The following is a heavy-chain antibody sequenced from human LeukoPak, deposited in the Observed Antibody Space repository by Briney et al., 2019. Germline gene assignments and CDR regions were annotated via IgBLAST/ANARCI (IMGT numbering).Heavy chain of an antibody. CDR1: GFTFSSYG. J-gene: IGHJ4*02. V-gene: IGHV3-30*18. D-gene: IGHD3-10*01. CDR3: AKGLLWFGELLYRTDY. CDR2: ISNDGSNK. Sequence: RAGGSLRLSCAASGFTFSSYGMHWVRQAPGKGLEWVAVISNDGSNKYYADSVKGRFTISRDNSKNTLYLQMNSLRAEDTAVYYCAKGLLWFGELLYRTDYWGQGTLVTVSS.